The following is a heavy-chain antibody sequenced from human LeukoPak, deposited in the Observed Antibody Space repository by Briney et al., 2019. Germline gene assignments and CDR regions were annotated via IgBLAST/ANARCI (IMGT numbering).Heavy chain of an antibody. V-gene: IGHV3-30*18. CDR2: ISYDGSHE. Sequence: GGSLRLSCAASGFTFSSYGMHWVRQAPGKGLEWVAVISYDGSHEYYADSVKGRFTISRDNSKNTLYLQMNSLRAEDTAVYYCAKGPYYNSGSYVHEIDYWGQGTLVTVSS. D-gene: IGHD3-10*01. CDR1: GFTFSSYG. CDR3: AKGPYYNSGSYVHEIDY. J-gene: IGHJ4*02.